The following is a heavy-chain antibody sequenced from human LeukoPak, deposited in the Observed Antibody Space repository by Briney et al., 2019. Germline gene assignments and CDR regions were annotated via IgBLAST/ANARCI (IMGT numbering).Heavy chain of an antibody. J-gene: IGHJ4*02. CDR2: INPNSGGT. CDR3: ARGTHDSSGYYYSPDY. V-gene: IGHV1-2*02. CDR1: GYTFTGYY. Sequence: EASVKVSCKASGYTFTGYYMHWVRQAPGQGLEWMGWINPNSGGTNYAQKFQGRVTMTRDTSISTAYMELSRLRSDDTAVYYCARGTHDSSGYYYSPDYWGQGTLVTVSS. D-gene: IGHD3-22*01.